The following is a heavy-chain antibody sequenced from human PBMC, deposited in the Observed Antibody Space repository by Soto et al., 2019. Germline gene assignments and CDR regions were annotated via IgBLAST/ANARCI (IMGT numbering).Heavy chain of an antibody. CDR1: GGTFSSYA. V-gene: IGHV1-69*13. CDR3: ARVRRGASSIWFYYYYGMDV. CDR2: IIPIFGTA. J-gene: IGHJ6*02. D-gene: IGHD6-13*01. Sequence: ASVKVSCKASGGTFSSYAISWVRQAPGQGLEWMGGIIPIFGTANYAQKFQGRVTITADESTSTAYMELSSLRSEDTAVYYCARVRRGASSIWFYYYYGMDVWGQGTTVTVSS.